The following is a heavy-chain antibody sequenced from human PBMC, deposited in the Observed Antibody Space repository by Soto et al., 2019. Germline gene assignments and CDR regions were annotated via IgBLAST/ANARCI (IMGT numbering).Heavy chain of an antibody. J-gene: IGHJ5*02. CDR1: GGSISSGGYY. CDR2: TYYSGST. D-gene: IGHD2-21*02. CDR3: ARELYCGGDCPNWFDP. V-gene: IGHV4-31*03. Sequence: PSETLSLTCTVSGGSISSGGYYWSWIRQHPGKGLEWIGYTYYSGSTYYNPSLKSRVTISVDTSKNQFSLKLSSVTAADTAVYYCARELYCGGDCPNWFDPWGQGTLVTLSS.